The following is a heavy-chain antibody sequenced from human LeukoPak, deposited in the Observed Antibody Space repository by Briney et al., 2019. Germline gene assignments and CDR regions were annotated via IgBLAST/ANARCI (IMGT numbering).Heavy chain of an antibody. D-gene: IGHD2-15*01. Sequence: PSETLSLTCTVSGGSISDYYWNWIWQPPGKGLEWTGYISYSGSTNYNPSLKSRVTISLDTPKNQFSLKLSSVTAADTAVYYCARGNRDCSGGSCYVNWFDPWGQGTLVTVSS. V-gene: IGHV4-59*01. CDR3: ARGNRDCSGGSCYVNWFDP. J-gene: IGHJ5*02. CDR1: GGSISDYY. CDR2: ISYSGST.